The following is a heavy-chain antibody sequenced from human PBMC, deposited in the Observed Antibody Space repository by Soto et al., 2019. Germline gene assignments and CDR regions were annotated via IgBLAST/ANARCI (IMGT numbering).Heavy chain of an antibody. J-gene: IGHJ3*02. D-gene: IGHD6-19*01. CDR2: ISGSGGST. CDR3: AKDLIGYSSGWLDAFDI. V-gene: IGHV3-23*01. Sequence: GGSLRLSCAASGFTFSSYAMSWVRQAPGKGLEWVSAISGSGGSTYYADSVKGRFTISRDNSKNTLYLQMNSLRAEDTAVYYCAKDLIGYSSGWLDAFDIWGQGTMVTVSS. CDR1: GFTFSSYA.